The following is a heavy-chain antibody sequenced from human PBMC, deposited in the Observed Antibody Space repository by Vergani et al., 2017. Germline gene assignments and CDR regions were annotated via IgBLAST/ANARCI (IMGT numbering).Heavy chain of an antibody. D-gene: IGHD4-17*01. Sequence: QLQLQESGPGLVKPSETLSLTCTVSGGSISSSSYYWGWIRQPPGKGLEWIGSIYYSGSTYYKPSLKSRVTISVDTSKNQFSLKLSSVTAADTAVYYCARVQDYGDHTDWFDPWGQGTLVTVSS. V-gene: IGHV4-39*07. CDR3: ARVQDYGDHTDWFDP. CDR1: GGSISSSSYY. CDR2: IYYSGST. J-gene: IGHJ5*02.